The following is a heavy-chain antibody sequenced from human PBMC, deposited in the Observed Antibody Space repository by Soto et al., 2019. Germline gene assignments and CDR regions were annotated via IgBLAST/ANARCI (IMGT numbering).Heavy chain of an antibody. Sequence: ASVKVSCKASGYTFTSYGISWVRQAPGQGLEWMGWISAYNGNTKNAQKFQGRVTITRDTSASTAYMELSSLRSEDTAVYYCARDLAAFDPWGQGTLVTVPS. CDR2: ISAYNGNT. CDR1: GYTFTSYG. CDR3: ARDLAAFDP. V-gene: IGHV1-18*01. J-gene: IGHJ5*02.